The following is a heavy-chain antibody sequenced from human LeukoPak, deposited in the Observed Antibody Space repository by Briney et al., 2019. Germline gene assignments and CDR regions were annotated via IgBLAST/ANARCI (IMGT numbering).Heavy chain of an antibody. V-gene: IGHV3-23*01. CDR1: GFTFSTYG. D-gene: IGHD5-12*01. CDR3: AKDMSYGGYSGYDY. Sequence: GGSLRLSCAASGFTFSTYGMNWVRQAPGKGLEWVSAISGSGDRTYYADSVKGRFTISRDNAKNSLYLQMNSLRAEDMALYYCAKDMSYGGYSGYDYWGQGTLVTVSS. CDR2: ISGSGDRT. J-gene: IGHJ4*02.